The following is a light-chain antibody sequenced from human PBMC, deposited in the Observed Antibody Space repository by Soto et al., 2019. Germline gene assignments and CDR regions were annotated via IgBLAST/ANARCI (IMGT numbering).Light chain of an antibody. CDR2: DAS. J-gene: IGKJ5*01. CDR3: QQYQNWPIT. CDR1: QSVSSN. Sequence: EIVMTQSPATLSVSPGESATLSCRASQSVSSNLAWHQQKPGQAPRFLMYDASTRATGISARFSGSGAGTEFTLTISSLQSEDFAVYYCQQYQNWPITFGQGTRLEIK. V-gene: IGKV3-15*01.